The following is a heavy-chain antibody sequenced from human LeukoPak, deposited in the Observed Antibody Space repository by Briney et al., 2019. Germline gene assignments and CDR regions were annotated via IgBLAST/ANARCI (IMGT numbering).Heavy chain of an antibody. Sequence: SQTLSLTCTVSGGSISSGDYYWSWIRQPPRKGLEWIGYIYYSGSTYYNPSLKSRVTISVDTSKNQFSLKLSSVTAADTAVYYCARQIVVVPAAMVYFDYWGQGTLVTVPS. D-gene: IGHD2-2*01. CDR1: GGSISSGDYY. CDR2: IYYSGST. V-gene: IGHV4-30-4*08. J-gene: IGHJ4*02. CDR3: ARQIVVVPAAMVYFDY.